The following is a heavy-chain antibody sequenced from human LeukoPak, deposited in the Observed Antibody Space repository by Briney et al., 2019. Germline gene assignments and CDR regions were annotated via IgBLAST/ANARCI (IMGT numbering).Heavy chain of an antibody. D-gene: IGHD2-15*01. V-gene: IGHV4-34*01. CDR2: INHSGST. J-gene: IGHJ3*02. CDR3: ARGRGSNCSGGSCYRTDAFDI. CDR1: GGSFSGYY. Sequence: SETLSLTCAVYGGSFSGYYWSWIRQPPGKGLEWIGEINHSGSTNYNPSLKSRCTISVDTSKNQFSLKLSSVTAADTAVYYCARGRGSNCSGGSCYRTDAFDIWGQGTMVTVSS.